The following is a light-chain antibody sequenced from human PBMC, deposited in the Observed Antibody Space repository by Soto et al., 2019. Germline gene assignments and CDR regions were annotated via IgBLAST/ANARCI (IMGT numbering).Light chain of an antibody. CDR1: QDISNY. V-gene: IGKV1-33*01. Sequence: DIQMTQSPSSLSASVGDRVTITCQASQDISNYLNWYQQKPGKAPKLLIYDASNLETGVPSRFSGSGSGTDFTFTISSPQPEDIATYYCQQYDNLCTFGQGTKLEIK. CDR3: QQYDNLCT. J-gene: IGKJ2*02. CDR2: DAS.